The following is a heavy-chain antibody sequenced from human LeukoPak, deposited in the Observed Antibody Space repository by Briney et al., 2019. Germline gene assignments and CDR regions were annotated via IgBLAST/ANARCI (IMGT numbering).Heavy chain of an antibody. CDR2: LSGSGAGT. CDR1: GFTFSDYA. J-gene: IGHJ6*02. V-gene: IGHV3-23*01. D-gene: IGHD3-10*01. CDR3: ARLYYYGSGRGYYYGMDV. Sequence: QAGGSLRLSCAASGFTFSDYALGWVRQAPGRGLEWVATLSGSGAGTYYSDSVQGRFTISRDNAKNTLYLQMNSLRAEDTAVYYCARLYYYGSGRGYYYGMDVWGQGTPVTVSS.